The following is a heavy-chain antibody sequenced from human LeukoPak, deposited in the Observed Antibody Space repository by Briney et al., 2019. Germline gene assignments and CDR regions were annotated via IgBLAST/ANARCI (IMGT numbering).Heavy chain of an antibody. V-gene: IGHV3-48*02. CDR3: TRDPHALDY. CDR1: GFIFSSYS. J-gene: IGHJ4*02. CDR2: ITSGSNTI. Sequence: GGSLRLSCAASGFIFSSYSMNWVRQAPGKGQEWVSYITSGSNTIHYADSVKGRFTISRDNAKNSLYLQMNSLRDEDTALYYCTRDPHALDYWGQGTLVTVSS.